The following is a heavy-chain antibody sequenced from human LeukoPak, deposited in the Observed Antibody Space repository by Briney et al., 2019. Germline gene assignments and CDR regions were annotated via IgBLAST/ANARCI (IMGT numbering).Heavy chain of an antibody. CDR1: GFTFSSYA. D-gene: IGHD2-2*01. Sequence: GRSLRLSCAASGFTFSSYAMHWVRQAPGKGLEWVAVIWNDGSNRYYADSVKGRFTISRDNSQYTLYLQMNSLKAEDTAVYFCVRVSSSTSCPDCYNMDVWGKGTTVTVSS. V-gene: IGHV3-33*08. CDR3: VRVSSSTSCPDCYNMDV. J-gene: IGHJ6*03. CDR2: IWNDGSNR.